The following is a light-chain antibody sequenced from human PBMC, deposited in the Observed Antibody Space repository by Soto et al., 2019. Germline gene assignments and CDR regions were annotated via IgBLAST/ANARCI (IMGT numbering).Light chain of an antibody. J-gene: IGLJ1*01. CDR3: QSYDSSRSPLYV. V-gene: IGLV2-18*02. CDR1: SSDVGSYNR. CDR2: EVS. Sequence: QSALTQPPSVSGSPGQSVTISCTGTSSDVGSYNRVSWYQQPPGTAPKLMIYEVSNRPSGVPDRFSGSKSGNTASLTISGLQAEDEADYYCQSYDSSRSPLYVFGTGTKVT.